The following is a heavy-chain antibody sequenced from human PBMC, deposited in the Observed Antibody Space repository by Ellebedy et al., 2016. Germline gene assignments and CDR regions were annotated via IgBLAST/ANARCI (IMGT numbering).Heavy chain of an antibody. D-gene: IGHD3-3*01. J-gene: IGHJ6*02. CDR1: GGSVSSGSYY. V-gene: IGHV4-61*01. CDR2: IYYSGST. CDR3: ASGNIVYYDFWSGMDV. Sequence: SETLSLTCTVSGGSVSSGSYYWSWIRQPPGKGLEWIGYIYYSGSTNYNPSLKSRVTISVDTSKNQSSLKLSSVTAADTAVYYCASGNIVYYDFWSGMDVWGQGTTVTVSS.